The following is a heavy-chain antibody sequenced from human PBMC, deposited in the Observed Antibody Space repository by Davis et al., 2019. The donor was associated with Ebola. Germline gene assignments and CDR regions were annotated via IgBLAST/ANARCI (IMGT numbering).Heavy chain of an antibody. D-gene: IGHD2-2*01. V-gene: IGHV3-7*01. CDR2: IKQDGSEK. Sequence: GESLKISCAASGFTFSSYWMSWVRQAPGKGLEWVANIKQDGSEKYYVDSVKGRFTISRDNAKNSLYLQMNSLRAEDTAVYYCAREKRIVVVPAAFSDYYYYYGMDVWGQGTTVTVSS. CDR3: AREKRIVVVPAAFSDYYYYYGMDV. CDR1: GFTFSSYW. J-gene: IGHJ6*02.